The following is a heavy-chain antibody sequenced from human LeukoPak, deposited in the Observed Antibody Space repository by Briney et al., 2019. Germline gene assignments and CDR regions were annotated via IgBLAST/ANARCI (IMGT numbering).Heavy chain of an antibody. V-gene: IGHV3-11*05. J-gene: IGHJ4*02. CDR1: GFTFSVYH. Sequence: GGSLRLSCAVSGFTFSVYHMSWIRQAPGKGLEWVSYISGSSSYTNYADSVTGRFTISRDNAKNSLYLQMNCLRAEDTAVYYCARARGEDYGDYVTLYFDFWGQGTLVTVSS. D-gene: IGHD4-17*01. CDR2: ISGSSSYT. CDR3: ARARGEDYGDYVTLYFDF.